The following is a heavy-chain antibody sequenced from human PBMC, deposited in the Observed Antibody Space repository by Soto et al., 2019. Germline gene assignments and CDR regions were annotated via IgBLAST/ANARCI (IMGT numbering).Heavy chain of an antibody. D-gene: IGHD3-16*01. CDR1: GDSISSGGYY. Sequence: QVQLQESGPGLVKPSQTLSLTCTLSGDSISSGGYYWRWIRQVPGKGLEWIGNIFYGDGTYYNPSRESRVTIKIDTSKNQYSLSLTSVTAADTAVYDCSLGDERRPPHYYLDVWGTGTPVTVSS. CDR2: IFYGDGT. J-gene: IGHJ6*03. CDR3: SLGDERRPPHYYLDV. V-gene: IGHV4-31*03.